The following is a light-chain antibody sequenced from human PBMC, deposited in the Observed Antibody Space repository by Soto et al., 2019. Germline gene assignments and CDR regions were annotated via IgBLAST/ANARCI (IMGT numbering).Light chain of an antibody. CDR3: QQRHMWPIT. J-gene: IGKJ5*01. CDR1: LSFRGL. Sequence: VLTQSTVTLSFSPGEGATLSSRASLSFRGLLAWYQPKPGQAPRVLIYDAYHRATGIPPRFSGSASGTDFTLTISSLEPADSAVYYCQQRHMWPITFGQGTRLEIK. V-gene: IGKV3-11*01. CDR2: DAY.